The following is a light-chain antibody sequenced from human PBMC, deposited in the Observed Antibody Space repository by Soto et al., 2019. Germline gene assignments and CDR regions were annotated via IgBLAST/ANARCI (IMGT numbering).Light chain of an antibody. CDR1: TSDVGGYNY. CDR3: GSYTGSTTYV. Sequence: QSVLTQPASVSGSLGQSITISCTGTTSDVGGYNYVSWYQQHPGKAPILMIYEVTNRPSGVSNRFSGSKSGNTASLTISGLQVEDEAEYFCGSYTGSTTYVFGTGTKVTVL. CDR2: EVT. V-gene: IGLV2-14*01. J-gene: IGLJ1*01.